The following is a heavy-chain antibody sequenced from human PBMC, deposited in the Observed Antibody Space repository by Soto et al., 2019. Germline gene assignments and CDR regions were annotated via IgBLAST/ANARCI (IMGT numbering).Heavy chain of an antibody. D-gene: IGHD3-10*01. J-gene: IGHJ6*03. CDR3: AIGSISPSGYYYMDV. CDR1: GFTFSSYA. CDR2: ISGSGGST. Sequence: GGSLRLSCAASGFTFSSYAMSWVRQAPGKGLEWVSAISGSGGSTYYADSVKGRFTISRDNSKNTLYLQMNSLRAGDTAVYYCAIGSISPSGYYYMDVCGKAPSVTVSS. V-gene: IGHV3-23*01.